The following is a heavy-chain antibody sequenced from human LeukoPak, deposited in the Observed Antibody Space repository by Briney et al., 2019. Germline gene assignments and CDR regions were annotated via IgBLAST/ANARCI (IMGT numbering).Heavy chain of an antibody. D-gene: IGHD6-19*01. V-gene: IGHV3-23*01. CDR2: ISGSGGST. Sequence: GGSLRLSCAASGLTSGCCAMSWVRQAPGKGLEWVSAISGSGGSTYYADSVKGRFTISRDNSKNTLYLQMNSLRAEDTAVYYCAKDLYAYSSGWDLIDYWGQGTLVTVSS. CDR3: AKDLYAYSSGWDLIDY. CDR1: GLTSGCCA. J-gene: IGHJ4*02.